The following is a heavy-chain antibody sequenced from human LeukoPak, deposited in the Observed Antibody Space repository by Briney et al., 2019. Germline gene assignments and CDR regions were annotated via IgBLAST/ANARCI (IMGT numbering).Heavy chain of an antibody. CDR2: ISPNSGGT. J-gene: IGHJ4*02. D-gene: IGHD5-24*01. Sequence: GASVKVSCKASGYTFTDYYFHWVRQAPGQGLEWMGWISPNSGGTNYAQKFQGRVTMTRDTFISTTYMELSSLTSDDTAVYYCARNRYGYNFGYWAQGTLVTVSS. CDR1: GYTFTDYY. V-gene: IGHV1-2*02. CDR3: ARNRYGYNFGY.